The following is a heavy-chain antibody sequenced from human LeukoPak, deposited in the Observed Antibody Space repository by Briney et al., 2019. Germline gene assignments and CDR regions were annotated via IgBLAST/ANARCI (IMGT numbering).Heavy chain of an antibody. D-gene: IGHD6-13*01. CDR3: ARDSGSSSWEYDY. Sequence: ASVKVSCKASGYTFTDYYMHWVRQAPGQRLEWMGWINPNSGGTTYAQKFQGRITMTRDTSISTAYMELTRLTSDDTAVYYCARDSGSSSWEYDYWGQGTLVTVSS. V-gene: IGHV1-2*02. CDR1: GYTFTDYY. J-gene: IGHJ4*02. CDR2: INPNSGGT.